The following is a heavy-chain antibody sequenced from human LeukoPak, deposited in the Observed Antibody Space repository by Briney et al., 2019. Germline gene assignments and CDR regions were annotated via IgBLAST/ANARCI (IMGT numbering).Heavy chain of an antibody. D-gene: IGHD6-19*01. Sequence: GGSLRLSCAASGFTFSNYHMHWVRQTPGKGLEWLSYIESSSSIKYYADSVKGRFTVSRDNAKNSLYLQMNSLRSEDTAVYYCATAPLGLYYFDYWGQGTLVTVSS. CDR1: GFTFSNYH. CDR3: ATAPLGLYYFDY. J-gene: IGHJ4*02. CDR2: IESSSSIK. V-gene: IGHV3-48*01.